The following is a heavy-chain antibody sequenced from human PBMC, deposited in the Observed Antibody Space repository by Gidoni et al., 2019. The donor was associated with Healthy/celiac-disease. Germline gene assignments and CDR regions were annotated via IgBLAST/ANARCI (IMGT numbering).Heavy chain of an antibody. CDR1: GGTSSSYA. CDR3: ASPTTRARDYYYGMDV. J-gene: IGHJ6*02. Sequence: QVQLVQSGAEVKTPGSSVKVSCTASGGTSSSYAISWVRQAPGQGLEWMGGIIPIFGTANYAQKCKGRVTITADESTSTAYMELSSLRSEDTAVYYCASPTTRARDYYYGMDVWGQGTTVTVSS. CDR2: IIPIFGTA. V-gene: IGHV1-69*01. D-gene: IGHD1-26*01.